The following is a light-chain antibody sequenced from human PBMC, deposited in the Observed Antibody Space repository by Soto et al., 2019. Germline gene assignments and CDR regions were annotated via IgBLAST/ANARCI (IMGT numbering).Light chain of an antibody. Sequence: DVVVTQSPLSLPVTLGQPASISCRSSQSLVYTNGNTYLAWFQQRPGQSPRRLIYMVSIRDSGVPARFSGSGSGTEFTLTISRVEDEDVGVYYCMQGTPWPRTFGQGTKVEIK. V-gene: IGKV2-30*01. CDR1: QSLVYTNGNTY. J-gene: IGKJ1*01. CDR3: MQGTPWPRT. CDR2: MVS.